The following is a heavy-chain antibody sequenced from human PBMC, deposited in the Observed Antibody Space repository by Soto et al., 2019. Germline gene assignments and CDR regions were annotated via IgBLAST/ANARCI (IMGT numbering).Heavy chain of an antibody. J-gene: IGHJ4*02. D-gene: IGHD2-21*01. Sequence: GGSLRLSCAASGFNFRNYFMNWVRQAPGKGLEWVANINQDGSEKYYVDSVKGRFTISRDNAKNSLYLQMNSLRAEDTAVYYCARMIMAPGDSAFDYWGQGTLVTVSS. V-gene: IGHV3-7*03. CDR3: ARMIMAPGDSAFDY. CDR1: GFNFRNYF. CDR2: INQDGSEK.